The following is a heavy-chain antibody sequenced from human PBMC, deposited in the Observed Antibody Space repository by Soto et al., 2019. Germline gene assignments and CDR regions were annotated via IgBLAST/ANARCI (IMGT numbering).Heavy chain of an antibody. V-gene: IGHV3-7*01. J-gene: IGHJ4*02. CDR1: GFTFSSYW. D-gene: IGHD3-3*01. CDR2: IKQDGSEK. CDR3: ARDWSITIFGVVIWNYFDY. Sequence: EVQLVASGGGLVQPGGSLRLSCAASGFTFSSYWMSWVRQAPGKGLEWVANIKQDGSEKYYVDSVKGRFTISRDNAKNSLYLQMNSLRAEDTAVYYCARDWSITIFGVVIWNYFDYWGQGTLVTVSS.